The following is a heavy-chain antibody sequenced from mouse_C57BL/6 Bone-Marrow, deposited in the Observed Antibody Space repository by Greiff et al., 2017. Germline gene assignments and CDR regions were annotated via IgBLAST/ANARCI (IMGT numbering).Heavy chain of an antibody. V-gene: IGHV14-4*01. CDR2: IDPENGDT. D-gene: IGHD1-2*01. Sequence: EVQVVESGAELVRPGASVKLSCTASGFNIKDDYMHWVKQRPEQGLEWIGWIDPENGDTEYASKFQGKATITADTSSNTAYLQLSSLTSEDTAVYYCTTIPITRGFAYWGQGTLVTVSA. CDR3: TTIPITRGFAY. J-gene: IGHJ3*01. CDR1: GFNIKDDY.